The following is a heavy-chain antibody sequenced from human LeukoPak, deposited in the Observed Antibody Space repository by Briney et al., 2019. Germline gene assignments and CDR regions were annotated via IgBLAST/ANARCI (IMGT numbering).Heavy chain of an antibody. CDR3: ARDRGYGLGY. D-gene: IGHD4-17*01. Sequence: SETLSLTCTVSGGSISSGSYYWSWIRQPAGKGLEWIGRIYTSGSTNYNPSLKSRATISVDTSKNQFSLKLSSVTAADTAVYYCARDRGYGLGYWGQGTLVTVSS. V-gene: IGHV4-61*02. CDR2: IYTSGST. CDR1: GGSISSGSYY. J-gene: IGHJ4*02.